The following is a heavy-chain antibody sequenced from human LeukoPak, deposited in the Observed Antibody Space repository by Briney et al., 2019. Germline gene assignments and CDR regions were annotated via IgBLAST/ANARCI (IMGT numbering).Heavy chain of an antibody. Sequence: GGSLRLSCSASGFTVSHNYMSWVRQAPGKGLEWVSIIYSGGSTYYADSVRGRFTISRDNSKNTLYLQMNSLRAEDTAVYYCARDRELTSFGYWGQGTLVTVSS. CDR3: ARDRELTSFGY. CDR1: GFTVSHNY. V-gene: IGHV3-66*01. D-gene: IGHD1-26*01. J-gene: IGHJ4*02. CDR2: IYSGGST.